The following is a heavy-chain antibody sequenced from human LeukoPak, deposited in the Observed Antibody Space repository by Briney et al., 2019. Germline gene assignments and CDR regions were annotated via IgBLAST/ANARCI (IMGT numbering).Heavy chain of an antibody. J-gene: IGHJ4*02. CDR2: ISYDGSNK. Sequence: PGRSLRLSCAASGFTFSSYAMHWVRQAPGKGLEWVAVISYDGSNKYYADSVKGRFTISRDNSKNSLYLQMNSLRAEDTAVYYCARDSPDYYDSSGYHDYWGQGTLVTVSS. CDR3: ARDSPDYYDSSGYHDY. CDR1: GFTFSSYA. V-gene: IGHV3-30-3*01. D-gene: IGHD3-22*01.